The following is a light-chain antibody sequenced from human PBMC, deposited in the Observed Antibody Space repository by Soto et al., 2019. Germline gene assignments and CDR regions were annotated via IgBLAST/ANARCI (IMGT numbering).Light chain of an antibody. Sequence: DIVMTQSPLSLPVTPGEPASISCRSSQSLLHSNGYNYLDWYLQKPGQSPQLLIYLGSNRASGVPDRFSGSGSGTDFTLKISRVEAEDVGVYYCMQAIHHWTFGQGSKVEIX. CDR1: QSLLHSNGYNY. CDR3: MQAIHHWT. J-gene: IGKJ1*01. CDR2: LGS. V-gene: IGKV2-28*01.